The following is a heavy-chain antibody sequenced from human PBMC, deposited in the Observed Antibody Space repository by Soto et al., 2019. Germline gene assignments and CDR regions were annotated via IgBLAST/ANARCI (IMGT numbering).Heavy chain of an antibody. CDR2: ISYDGSNK. Sequence: GGSLRLSCAASGFTFSSYGMHWVRQAPGKWLEWVAVISYDGSNKYYADSVKGRFTISRDNSKNTLYLQMNSLRAEDTAVYYCAKIYGDYLFDYFGYWGQGTLVTVSS. J-gene: IGHJ4*02. CDR1: GFTFSSYG. CDR3: AKIYGDYLFDYFGY. D-gene: IGHD4-17*01. V-gene: IGHV3-30*18.